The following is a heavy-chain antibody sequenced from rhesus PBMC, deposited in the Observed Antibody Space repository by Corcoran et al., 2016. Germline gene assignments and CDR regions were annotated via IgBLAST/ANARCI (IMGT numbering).Heavy chain of an antibody. V-gene: IGHV4-165*01. CDR3: ARSVGYNIWTGYDAFDF. CDR2: IRGSSGST. J-gene: IGHJ3*01. D-gene: IGHD3-3*01. CDR1: GGSLSGYY. Sequence: QVQLQESGPGLVKPSETLSLTCAVSGGSLSGYYWGWLRQPPGKGREWIGDIRGSSGSTDYNPSLMSRVTISTDTSKNQFSLKLSSVTAADTAVYYCARSVGYNIWTGYDAFDFWGQGLRVTVSS.